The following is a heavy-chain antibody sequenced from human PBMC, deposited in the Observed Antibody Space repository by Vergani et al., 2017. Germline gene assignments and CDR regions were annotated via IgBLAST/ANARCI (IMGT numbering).Heavy chain of an antibody. CDR3: ARGAVRGVRRSYFDY. CDR2: IYYSGST. CDR1: GGSISSGGYY. Sequence: QVQLQESGPGLVKPSQTLSLTCTVSGGSISSGGYYWSWIRQPPGKGLEWIGYIYYSGSTYYNPSLKSRVTISVDTSKNQFSLKLSSVTAADTAVYYCARGAVRGVRRSYFDYWGQGTLVTVSS. D-gene: IGHD3-10*01. J-gene: IGHJ4*02. V-gene: IGHV4-30-4*01.